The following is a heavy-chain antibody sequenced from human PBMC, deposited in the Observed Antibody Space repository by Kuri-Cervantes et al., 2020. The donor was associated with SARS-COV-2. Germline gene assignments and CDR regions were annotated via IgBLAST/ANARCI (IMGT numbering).Heavy chain of an antibody. J-gene: IGHJ6*02. V-gene: IGHV4-59*01. CDR1: GGSISSYY. CDR3: ASSRGSMDV. CDR2: IYYSGST. D-gene: IGHD3-10*01. Sequence: ESLKISCTVSGGSISSYYWSWIRQPPGKGLEWIGYIYYSGSTTYNPSLKSRVTISIDTSKNQFSLKLSSVTAADTAVHYCASSRGSMDVWGQGTTVTVSS.